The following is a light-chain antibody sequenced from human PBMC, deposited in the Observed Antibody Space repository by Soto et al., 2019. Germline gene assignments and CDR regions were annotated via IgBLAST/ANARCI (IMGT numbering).Light chain of an antibody. CDR2: GAS. J-gene: IGKJ2*01. CDR3: QQYSSSTGT. CDR1: QSVSSSY. Sequence: EIVLTQSPGPLSLSPGERATLSCRASQSVSSSYLAWYQQKPGQAPRLLIYGASSRATGIPDRLSGSGSGTDFTVTISRLEPEVFAVYYCQQYSSSTGTFGQGTKLEIK. V-gene: IGKV3-20*01.